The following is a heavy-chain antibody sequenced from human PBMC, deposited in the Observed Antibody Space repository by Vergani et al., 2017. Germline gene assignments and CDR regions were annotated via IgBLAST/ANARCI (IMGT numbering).Heavy chain of an antibody. Sequence: QVQLQQWGAGLLKPSETLSLTCAVYGGSFSGYYWSWIRQPPGKGLEWIGEINHSGSTNYNPSLKSRVTISVDTSKNQFSLKLSSVTAADTAGYYCAGVKVGYSYGWTPDAFDIWGQGTMVTVSS. D-gene: IGHD5-18*01. V-gene: IGHV4-34*01. CDR2: INHSGST. CDR1: GGSFSGYY. J-gene: IGHJ3*02. CDR3: AGVKVGYSYGWTPDAFDI.